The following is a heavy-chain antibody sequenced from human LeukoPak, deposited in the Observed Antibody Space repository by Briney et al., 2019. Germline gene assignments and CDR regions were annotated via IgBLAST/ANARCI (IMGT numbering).Heavy chain of an antibody. CDR1: GFTFNSYA. J-gene: IGHJ1*01. CDR2: ISNSGGYT. CDR3: AQQLGYCSGGTCYFTY. Sequence: GTLELSCATSGFTFNSYAMSWVRQAPGKELEWVAAISNSGGYTFYLDSVKGRFTIARDHFKNTLYLQMNSLRVDDTAVYYCAQQLGYCSGGTCYFTYWGQGILVTVSS. D-gene: IGHD2-15*01. V-gene: IGHV3-23*01.